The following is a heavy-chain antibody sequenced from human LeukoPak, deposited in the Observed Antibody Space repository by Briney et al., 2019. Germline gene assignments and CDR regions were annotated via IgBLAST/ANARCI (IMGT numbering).Heavy chain of an antibody. Sequence: SVKVSCTASGGTFSSYAISWVRQAPGQGLEWMGRIIPIFGIANYAQKFQGRVTITADKSTSTAYMELSSLRSEDTAVYYCARVKCSSTSCYRGYFDYWGQGTLVTVSS. D-gene: IGHD2-2*02. V-gene: IGHV1-69*04. CDR1: GGTFSSYA. J-gene: IGHJ4*02. CDR2: IIPIFGIA. CDR3: ARVKCSSTSCYRGYFDY.